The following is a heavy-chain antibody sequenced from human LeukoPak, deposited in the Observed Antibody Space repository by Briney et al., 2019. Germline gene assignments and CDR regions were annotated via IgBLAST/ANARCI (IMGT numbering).Heavy chain of an antibody. J-gene: IGHJ4*02. CDR3: ALSLDY. CDR2: ISSSGSLI. CDR1: GFTFSSYA. Sequence: GGSLRLSCAASGFTFSSYAMSWVRQAPGKGLEWVSYISSSGSLIYYADSVKGRFTISRDNAKNSLYLQMNSLRAEDTAVYYCALSLDYWGQGTLVTVSS. V-gene: IGHV3-48*03. D-gene: IGHD3-3*02.